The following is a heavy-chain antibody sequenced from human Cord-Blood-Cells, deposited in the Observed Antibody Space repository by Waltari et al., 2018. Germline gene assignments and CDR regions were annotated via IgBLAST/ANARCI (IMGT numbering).Heavy chain of an antibody. J-gene: IGHJ4*02. D-gene: IGHD3-3*01. CDR1: GFTFSSYW. CDR2: SNSDGRST. V-gene: IGHV3-74*01. CDR3: ARVRYYDFWSGYYY. Sequence: EVQLVESGGGLVQPGGSLRLSCAASGFTFSSYWMHWVRQAPGKGLVWVSRSNSDGRSTSYADSGKGRFTISRDNAKNTLYLQMNSLRAEDTAVYYCARVRYYDFWSGYYYWGQGTLVTVSS.